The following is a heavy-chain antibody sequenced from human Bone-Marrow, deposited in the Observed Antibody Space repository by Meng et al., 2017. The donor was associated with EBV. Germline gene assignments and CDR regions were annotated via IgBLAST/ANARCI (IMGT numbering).Heavy chain of an antibody. D-gene: IGHD2-8*01. J-gene: IGHJ4*02. V-gene: IGHV2-5*01. CDR3: GHRNATPGDFDY. Sequence: LKESGPTLVKPTQTLTLTCTVSGFSLSNCEGGWGWNRAAPGKALEWLLLICWTYDKRSTPSMKGRITINKDTTQFSVDLTITTVEPVDTDKCACGHRNATPGDFDYWGLGTLVTVSS. CDR2: ICWTYDK. CDR1: GFSLSNCEGG.